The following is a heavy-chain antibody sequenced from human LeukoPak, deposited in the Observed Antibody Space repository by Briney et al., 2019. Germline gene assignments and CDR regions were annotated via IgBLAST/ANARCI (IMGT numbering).Heavy chain of an antibody. Sequence: ASVKVSCKASGYTFTGYYMHWVPQAPRQGLEWMGWINPNSGDTNYAEKFQGRVTMTRDTSISTAYMDLRRLRSDDTAVYYCARDYSSSSGYFDYWGQGTLVTVSS. V-gene: IGHV1-2*02. D-gene: IGHD6-6*01. CDR3: ARDYSSSSGYFDY. J-gene: IGHJ4*02. CDR1: GYTFTGYY. CDR2: INPNSGDT.